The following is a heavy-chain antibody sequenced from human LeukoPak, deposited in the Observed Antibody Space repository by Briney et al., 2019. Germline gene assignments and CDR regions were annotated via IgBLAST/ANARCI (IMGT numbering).Heavy chain of an antibody. V-gene: IGHV3-48*01. Sequence: GGSLRLSCAASGFTFSSYSMNWVRQAPGKGLEWVSYISSSSSTIYYADSVKGRFTISRGNAKNSLYLQMNSLRAEDTAVYYCARDPRDSSGYSLFDYWGQGTLVTVSS. J-gene: IGHJ4*02. CDR1: GFTFSSYS. D-gene: IGHD3-22*01. CDR2: ISSSSSTI. CDR3: ARDPRDSSGYSLFDY.